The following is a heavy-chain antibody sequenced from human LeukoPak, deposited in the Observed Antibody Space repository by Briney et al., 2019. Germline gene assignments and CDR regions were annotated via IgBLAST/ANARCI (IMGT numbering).Heavy chain of an antibody. D-gene: IGHD3-22*01. J-gene: IGHJ4*02. CDR2: IYYSGST. Sequence: ASETLSLTCTVSGGSISSSSYYWGWIRQPPGKGLEWIGSIYYSGSTYYNPSLKSRVTISVDTSKNQFSLKLSSVTAADTAVYYCARAPNPYDSSGYYYDYWGQGTLVTVSS. CDR3: ARAPNPYDSSGYYYDY. V-gene: IGHV4-39*07. CDR1: GGSISSSSYY.